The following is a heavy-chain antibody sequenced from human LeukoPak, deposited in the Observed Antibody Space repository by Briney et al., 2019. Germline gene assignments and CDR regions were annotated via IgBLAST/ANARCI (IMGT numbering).Heavy chain of an antibody. D-gene: IGHD3-10*01. J-gene: IGHJ4*02. CDR1: GYTFTGYA. Sequence: ASVKVSCKASGYTFTGYAMHWVRQAPGQRLEWMGWISAGNGNTKYSQTFQGRVTITRDTSASTAYMELSSLRSEDTAVYYCATGRGGITYYFDYWGQGTLVTVSS. V-gene: IGHV1-3*01. CDR2: ISAGNGNT. CDR3: ATGRGGITYYFDY.